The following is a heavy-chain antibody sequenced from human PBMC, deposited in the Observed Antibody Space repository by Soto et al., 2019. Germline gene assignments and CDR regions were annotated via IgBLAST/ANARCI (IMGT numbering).Heavy chain of an antibody. D-gene: IGHD5-12*01. Sequence: QVQLQESGPGLVKPSQTLSLTCTVSGASITRGGSYWSWIRQHPEKGLEWIGYVAYSGGTYYNPSLKSRVTFLVDMSKNLLSLRLSSVTAADTAVYYCARAWLEYNWFDSWGQGTLVTVSS. J-gene: IGHJ5*01. CDR1: GASITRGGSY. CDR3: ARAWLEYNWFDS. CDR2: VAYSGGT. V-gene: IGHV4-31*03.